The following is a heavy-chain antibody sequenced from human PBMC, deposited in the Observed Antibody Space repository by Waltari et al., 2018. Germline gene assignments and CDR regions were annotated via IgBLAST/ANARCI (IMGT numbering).Heavy chain of an antibody. CDR2: ISTKKGNT. CDR3: ARDRDWNLDY. V-gene: IGHV1-18*01. CDR1: GYTFTSYG. D-gene: IGHD1-1*01. J-gene: IGHJ4*02. Sequence: QVVQFGAEVKRPGASVILSCKPFGYTFTSYGISWVRQAPGQGLEWMGWISTKKGNTKYAQKFQGRVTMTTDTSTSTAYMELRSLRSDDTAVYYCARDRDWNLDYWGQGTLVTVSS.